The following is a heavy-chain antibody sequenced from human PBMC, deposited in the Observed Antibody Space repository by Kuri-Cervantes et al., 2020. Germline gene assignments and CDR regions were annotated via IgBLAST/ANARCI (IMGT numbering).Heavy chain of an antibody. Sequence: SETLSLTCTVSGGSISSSSYYWSWIRQPPGKGLEWIGYIYYSGSTNYNPSLKSRVTISVDTSKNQFPLKLSSVTAADTAVYYCARAGDGDYVHDWGQGTLVTVSS. CDR1: GGSISSSSYY. CDR2: IYYSGST. V-gene: IGHV4-61*01. D-gene: IGHD4-17*01. J-gene: IGHJ4*02. CDR3: ARAGDGDYVHD.